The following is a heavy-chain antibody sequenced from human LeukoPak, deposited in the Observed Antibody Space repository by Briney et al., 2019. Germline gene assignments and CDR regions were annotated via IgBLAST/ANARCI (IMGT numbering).Heavy chain of an antibody. D-gene: IGHD3-22*01. V-gene: IGHV3-33*01. Sequence: GGSLRLSCAASGFTFSSYGMHWVRQAPGKGLEGVAVIWYDGSNKYYADSVKGRFTISRDNSKNTLDLQMNSLRAEDTAVYYCAREDHYDSSGAIDYWGQGTLVTVSA. J-gene: IGHJ4*02. CDR3: AREDHYDSSGAIDY. CDR2: IWYDGSNK. CDR1: GFTFSSYG.